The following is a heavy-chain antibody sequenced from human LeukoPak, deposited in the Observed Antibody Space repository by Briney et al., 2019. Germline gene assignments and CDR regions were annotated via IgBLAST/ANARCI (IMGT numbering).Heavy chain of an antibody. CDR3: AKGGPYYDHEFDF. D-gene: IGHD3-16*01. CDR1: GFTFSSYT. V-gene: IGHV3-23*01. J-gene: IGHJ4*02. CDR2: ITTSDGST. Sequence: GGSLRLSCAASGFTFSSYTMSWVRQAPGKGLEWVSTITTSDGSTYYADSVKGRFTISRDNSKNTLYLQMNSLRAEDTAVYYCAKGGPYYDHEFDFWGQGVLVTVSS.